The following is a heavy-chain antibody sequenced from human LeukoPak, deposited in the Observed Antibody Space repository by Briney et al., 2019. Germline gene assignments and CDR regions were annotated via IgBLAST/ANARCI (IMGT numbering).Heavy chain of an antibody. Sequence: SETLSLTCTVSGASISSYYWSWIRQPPGKGLEWIGYIYYSGSTNYNPSLKSRVTISVDTSKNQFSLKLSSVTAADTAVYYCARRTLAGSINWFDPWGQGTLVTVSS. CDR3: ARRTLAGSINWFDP. V-gene: IGHV4-59*08. CDR2: IYYSGST. D-gene: IGHD1-14*01. CDR1: GASISSYY. J-gene: IGHJ5*02.